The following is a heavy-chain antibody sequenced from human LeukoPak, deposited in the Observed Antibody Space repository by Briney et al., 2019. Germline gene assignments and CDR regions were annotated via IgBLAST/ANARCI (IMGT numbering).Heavy chain of an antibody. Sequence: PSETLSLTCTVSGGSISSYYWSWIRQPPGKGLEWIGYIYTSGSTNYNPSLKSRVTMSVDTSKNQFSLKLSSVTAADTAVYYCARARGYCSSTSCSWDLDYWGQGTLVTVSS. CDR1: GGSISSYY. CDR3: ARARGYCSSTSCSWDLDY. D-gene: IGHD2-2*01. V-gene: IGHV4-4*08. J-gene: IGHJ4*02. CDR2: IYTSGST.